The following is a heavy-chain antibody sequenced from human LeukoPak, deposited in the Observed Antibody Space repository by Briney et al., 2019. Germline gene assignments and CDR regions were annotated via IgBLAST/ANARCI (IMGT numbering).Heavy chain of an antibody. CDR3: ARDGGYCSSTSCYPEAFDI. V-gene: IGHV1-2*06. CDR1: GYTFTGYH. CDR2: INPYSGDT. D-gene: IGHD2-2*01. J-gene: IGHJ3*02. Sequence: ASVKVSCKASGYTFTGYHIHWVRQAPGQGLEWMGRINPYSGDTNFAQKFQGRVTMTRDTSISTAYMELSRLRSDDTAVYYCARDGGYCSSTSCYPEAFDIWGQGTMVTVSS.